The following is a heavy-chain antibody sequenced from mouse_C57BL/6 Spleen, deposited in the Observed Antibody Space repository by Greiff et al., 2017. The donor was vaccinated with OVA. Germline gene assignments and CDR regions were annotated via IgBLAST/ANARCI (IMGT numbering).Heavy chain of an antibody. Sequence: EVKLMESGGGLVKPGGSLKLSCAASGFTFSSYAMSWVRQTPEKRLEWVATISDGGSYTYYPDNVKGRFTISRDNAKNNLYLQMSHLKSEDTAMYYCARDTGFGRAMDYWGQGTSVTVSS. J-gene: IGHJ4*01. D-gene: IGHD6-1*01. CDR2: ISDGGSYT. V-gene: IGHV5-4*01. CDR1: GFTFSSYA. CDR3: ARDTGFGRAMDY.